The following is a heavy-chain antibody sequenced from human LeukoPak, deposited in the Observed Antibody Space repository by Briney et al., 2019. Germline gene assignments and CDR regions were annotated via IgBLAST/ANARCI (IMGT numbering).Heavy chain of an antibody. CDR2: IYTSGTT. D-gene: IGHD2-2*01. CDR3: ARSSTTDPNHYYYYYMDV. Sequence: SETLSLTCTVSGGSISSGSYSWNRIRQPAGTGLECIGRIYTSGTTNYNPSLKSRVTMSVDTSKNQFSLKLTSVTAADTAVYYCARSSTTDPNHYYYYYMDVWGKGTTVTVSS. V-gene: IGHV4-61*02. CDR1: GGSISSGSYS. J-gene: IGHJ6*03.